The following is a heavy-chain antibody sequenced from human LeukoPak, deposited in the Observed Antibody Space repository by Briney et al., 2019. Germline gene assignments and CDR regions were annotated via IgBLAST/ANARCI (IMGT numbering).Heavy chain of an antibody. Sequence: GGSLRLSCAASGFTFSSYGMHWVRQAPGKGLEWVAFIRYDGSNKYYADSVKGRITISRDNSKNTLYLQMSSLRAEDTAVYYCARDRVETVATMRLDYWGQGTLVTVSS. J-gene: IGHJ4*02. D-gene: IGHD5-12*01. CDR1: GFTFSSYG. CDR3: ARDRVETVATMRLDY. CDR2: IRYDGSNK. V-gene: IGHV3-30*02.